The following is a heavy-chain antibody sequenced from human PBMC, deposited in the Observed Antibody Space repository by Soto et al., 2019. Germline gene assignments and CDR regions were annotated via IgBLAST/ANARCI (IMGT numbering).Heavy chain of an antibody. CDR2: IRSKANSYAT. D-gene: IGHD5-12*01. CDR1: GFTFSGSA. J-gene: IGHJ3*02. V-gene: IGHV3-73*01. CDR3: TRDRDGYNYFDAFDI. Sequence: GGSLRLSCAASGFTFSGSAMHWVRQASGKGLEWVGRIRSKANSYATAYAASVKGRFTISRDDSKNTAYLQMNSLKTEDTAVYYYTRDRDGYNYFDAFDIWGQGTMVTVSS.